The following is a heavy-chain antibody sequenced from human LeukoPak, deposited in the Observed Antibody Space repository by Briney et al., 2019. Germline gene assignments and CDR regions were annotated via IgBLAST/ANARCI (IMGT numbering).Heavy chain of an antibody. CDR1: GFSFSSFA. CDR3: AKFNGHPTTNYYMHV. CDR2: IIDTGGAT. D-gene: IGHD3-10*01. Sequence: GGSLRLSCAASGFSFSSFAMTWVRQAPGKGLEWVSGIIDTGGATYYADSVKGRFTISRDNSKNTLFLQMSTLRAEDTAVYYCAKFNGHPTTNYYMHVWGEGTTVTVSS. J-gene: IGHJ6*04. V-gene: IGHV3-23*01.